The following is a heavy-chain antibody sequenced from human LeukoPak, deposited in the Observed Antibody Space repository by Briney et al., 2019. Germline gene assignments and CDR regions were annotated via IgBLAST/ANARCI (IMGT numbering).Heavy chain of an antibody. Sequence: ASVKVSCKASGYTFTNYYMHWVRQAPGQGPEWMGWINPRSGDTYYAQKFQGRVTITADESTSTAYMELSSPRSEDTAVYYCARGLEMATITRRFRAFDIWGQGTMVTVSS. CDR1: GYTFTNYY. CDR2: INPRSGDT. D-gene: IGHD5-24*01. V-gene: IGHV1-2*02. CDR3: ARGLEMATITRRFRAFDI. J-gene: IGHJ3*02.